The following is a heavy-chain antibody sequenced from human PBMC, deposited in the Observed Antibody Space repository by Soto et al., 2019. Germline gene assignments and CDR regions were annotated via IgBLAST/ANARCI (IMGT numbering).Heavy chain of an antibody. Sequence: EVQLVESGGGLVKPGGSLILSCAASGFTFSSYSMKWVRQAPGKGLEWVSSISSSSSYIYYADSVKGRFTISRDNAKNSLYLQINSLRAKDTAVYYCARDLSIAARRGLGLACWFDPWGQGTLVTVSS. CDR1: GFTFSSYS. CDR3: ARDLSIAARRGLGLACWFDP. CDR2: ISSSSSYI. J-gene: IGHJ5*02. V-gene: IGHV3-21*01. D-gene: IGHD6-6*01.